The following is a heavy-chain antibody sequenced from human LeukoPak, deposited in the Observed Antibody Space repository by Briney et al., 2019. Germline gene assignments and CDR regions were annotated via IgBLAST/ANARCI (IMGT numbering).Heavy chain of an antibody. D-gene: IGHD3-22*01. Sequence: SETLSLTCTVSGVSISSYYWSWIRQPPGKGLEWIGYIFHSGSTNYNPSLKSRVTISVDTSKNQFSLKLSSVTAADTAVYYCARDRYYYDSSGFRFFDYWGQGTLVTVSS. V-gene: IGHV4-59*01. CDR1: GVSISSYY. CDR2: IFHSGST. J-gene: IGHJ4*02. CDR3: ARDRYYYDSSGFRFFDY.